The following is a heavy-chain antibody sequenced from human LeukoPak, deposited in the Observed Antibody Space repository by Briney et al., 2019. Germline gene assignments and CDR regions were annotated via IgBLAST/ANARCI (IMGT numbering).Heavy chain of an antibody. CDR3: AREFPSSEDYYYYYGMDV. Sequence: GGSLRLSCAASGFTFSDYYMSWIRQAPGKGLEWVSYISSSSSYTNYADSVKGRFTISRDNAKNSLYLQMNSLRAEDTAVYYCAREFPSSEDYYYYYGMDVWGQGTTVTVSS. CDR2: ISSSSSYT. V-gene: IGHV3-11*06. D-gene: IGHD6-13*01. CDR1: GFTFSDYY. J-gene: IGHJ6*02.